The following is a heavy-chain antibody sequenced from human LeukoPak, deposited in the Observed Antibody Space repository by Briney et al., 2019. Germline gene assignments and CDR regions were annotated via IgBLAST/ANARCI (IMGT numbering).Heavy chain of an antibody. CDR2: MNPNSGNT. Sequence: ASVKVSCKASVYTFTSYVINWVRQATGQGLEWMGWMNPNSGNTGYAQKFQGRVTMTRNTSICTAYMELSSLRSEDTAVYYCARVLWFGEFYYYGMDVWGQGTTVTVSS. V-gene: IGHV1-8*01. J-gene: IGHJ6*02. D-gene: IGHD3-10*01. CDR1: VYTFTSYV. CDR3: ARVLWFGEFYYYGMDV.